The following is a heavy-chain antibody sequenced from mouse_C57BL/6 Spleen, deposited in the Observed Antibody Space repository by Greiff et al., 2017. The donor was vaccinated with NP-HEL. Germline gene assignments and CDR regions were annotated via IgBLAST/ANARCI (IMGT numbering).Heavy chain of an antibody. V-gene: IGHV10-1*01. D-gene: IGHD3-3*01. CDR3: VRHGDGDYDY. Sequence: EVQLVESGGGLVQPKGSLKLSCAASGFSFNTYAMNWVRQAPGKGLEWVARIRSKSNNYATYYADSVKDRFTISRDDSESMLYLQMNNLKTEDTARYYCVRHGDGDYDYWGQGTTLTVSS. CDR1: GFSFNTYA. J-gene: IGHJ2*01. CDR2: IRSKSNNYAT.